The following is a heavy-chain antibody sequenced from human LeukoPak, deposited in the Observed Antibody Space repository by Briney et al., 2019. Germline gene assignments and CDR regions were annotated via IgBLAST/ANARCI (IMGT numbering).Heavy chain of an antibody. CDR1: GGSISSYYW. V-gene: IGHV3-74*01. J-gene: IGHJ4*02. Sequence: ETLSLTCTVSGGSISSYYWMHWVRQAPGKGLVWVSHVNSDGSWTSHADSVKGRFTISKDNAKNTVYLQMNNLRTEDTAVYYCVSFYETNWGRGTLVTVSS. CDR3: VSFYETN. D-gene: IGHD2-2*01. CDR2: VNSDGSWT.